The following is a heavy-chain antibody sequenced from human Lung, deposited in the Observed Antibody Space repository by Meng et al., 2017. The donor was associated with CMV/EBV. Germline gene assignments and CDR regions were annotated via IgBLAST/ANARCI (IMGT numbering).Heavy chain of an antibody. J-gene: IGHJ4*02. Sequence: LXCTVSGGSISSGDYYWSWIRQPPGKGLEWIGYIYYSGSTYYNPSLKSRVTISVDTSKNQFSLKLSSVTAADTAVYYCARYSATVVTRAGFDYLGQGTLVTVSS. CDR3: ARYSATVVTRAGFDY. CDR1: GGSISSGDYY. V-gene: IGHV4-30-4*08. D-gene: IGHD4-23*01. CDR2: IYYSGST.